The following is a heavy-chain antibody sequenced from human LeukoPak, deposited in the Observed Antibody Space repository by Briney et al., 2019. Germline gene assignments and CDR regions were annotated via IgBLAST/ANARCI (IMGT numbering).Heavy chain of an antibody. J-gene: IGHJ4*02. V-gene: IGHV4-31*11. D-gene: IGHD3-22*01. CDR2: IYYSGST. Sequence: SETLSLTCAVSGGSISSGGYSWSWIRQPPGKGLEWIGYIYYSGSTYYNPSLKSRVTISVDTSKNQFSLKLSSVTAADTAVYYCARYIYYDSSGVDWGQGTLVTVSS. CDR1: GGSISSGGYS. CDR3: ARYIYYDSSGVD.